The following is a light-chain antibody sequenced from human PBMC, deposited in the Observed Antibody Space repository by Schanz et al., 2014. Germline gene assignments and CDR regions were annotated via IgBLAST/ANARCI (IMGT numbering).Light chain of an antibody. CDR3: SSYAGSNNFV. J-gene: IGLJ1*01. Sequence: QSVLTQPPSASGSPGQSVTISCTGTSSDVGGYKYVSWYQQHPGKAPKLMIYEVSKRPSGVPDRFSGSKSGNTASLTVSGLQPEDEADYYCSSYAGSNNFVFGTGTKLTVL. V-gene: IGLV2-8*01. CDR2: EVS. CDR1: SSDVGGYKY.